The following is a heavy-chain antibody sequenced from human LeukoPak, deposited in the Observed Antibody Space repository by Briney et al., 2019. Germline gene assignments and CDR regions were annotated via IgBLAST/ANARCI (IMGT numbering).Heavy chain of an antibody. V-gene: IGHV3-23*01. J-gene: IGHJ4*02. D-gene: IGHD1-26*01. CDR3: AKANRPIVGAFSPFDY. Sequence: GGSLRLSCAASGFTFSSYAMSWVRQAPGKGLEWVSAISGSDGATYYADSVKGRFTISRDNSKNTVYLQMDSLRAEDTAVYYCAKANRPIVGAFSPFDYWGQGTLVTVSS. CDR2: ISGSDGAT. CDR1: GFTFSSYA.